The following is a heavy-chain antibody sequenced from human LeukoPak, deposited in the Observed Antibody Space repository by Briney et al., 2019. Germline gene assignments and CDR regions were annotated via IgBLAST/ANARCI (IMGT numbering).Heavy chain of an antibody. CDR1: GYSINSGHY. Sequence: SETLSLTCAVSGYSINSGHYWAWIRQPPGKGLQWIGNIYYSGTTSSNPSLNSRVSVSVGTSTNQFSLKMTSVTAADTAVYYCARLTKGRFFDYFFDFWGQGALVTVSS. CDR2: IYYSGTT. J-gene: IGHJ4*02. CDR3: ARLTKGRFFDYFFDF. D-gene: IGHD3-9*01. V-gene: IGHV4-38-2*01.